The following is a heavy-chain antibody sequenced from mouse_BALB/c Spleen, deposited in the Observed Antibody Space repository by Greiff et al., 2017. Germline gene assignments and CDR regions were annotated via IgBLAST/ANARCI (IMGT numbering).Heavy chain of an antibody. J-gene: IGHJ3*01. Sequence: DVMLVESGGGLVKPGGSLKLSCAASGFTFSSYAMSWVRQTPEKRLEWVASISSGGSTYYPDSVKGRFTISRDNARNILYLQMSSLRSEDTAMYYCAREWFLWGQGTLVTVSA. V-gene: IGHV5-6-5*01. CDR3: AREWFL. CDR1: GFTFSSYA. D-gene: IGHD2-2*01. CDR2: ISSGGST.